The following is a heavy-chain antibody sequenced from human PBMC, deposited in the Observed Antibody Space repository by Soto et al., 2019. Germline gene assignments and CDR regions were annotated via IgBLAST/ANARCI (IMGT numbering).Heavy chain of an antibody. CDR3: ARRGPKRLAVEFLFDY. Sequence: SGPTLVNPTQTLRLTCTFSGFSLSTSGVGVGWIRQPPGKALEWLALIYWDDDKRYSPSLKSRLTITKDTSKNQVVLTMTNMDPVDTATYYCARRGPKRLAVEFLFDYWGQGTLVTVSS. V-gene: IGHV2-5*02. D-gene: IGHD6-25*01. J-gene: IGHJ4*02. CDR1: GFSLSTSGVG. CDR2: IYWDDDK.